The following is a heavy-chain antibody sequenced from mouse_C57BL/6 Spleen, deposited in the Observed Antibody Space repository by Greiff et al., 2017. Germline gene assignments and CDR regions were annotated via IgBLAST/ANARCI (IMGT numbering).Heavy chain of an antibody. CDR2: INPYNGGT. J-gene: IGHJ4*01. Sequence: VQLQQSGPVLVKPGASVKMSCKASGYTFTDYYMNWVKQSHGKSLEWIGVINPYNGGTSYNQKFKGKATLTVDKSSSTAYMELNSLTSEDSAVDYCARGQLRTYYAMDYWGQGTSVTVSS. CDR3: ARGQLRTYYAMDY. V-gene: IGHV1-19*01. CDR1: GYTFTDYY. D-gene: IGHD4-1*02.